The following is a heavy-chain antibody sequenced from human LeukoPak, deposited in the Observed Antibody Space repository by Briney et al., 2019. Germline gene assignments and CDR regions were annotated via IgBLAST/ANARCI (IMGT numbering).Heavy chain of an antibody. D-gene: IGHD2-2*01. CDR1: GGSFSGYY. Sequence: SETLSVTCAVYGGSFSGYYWSWIRQPPGKGLEWIGEINHSGSTNYNPSLKSRVTISVDTSKNQFSLKLSSVTAADTAVYYCARRRVVPAPWTPWGQGTLVTVSS. CDR3: ARRRVVPAPWTP. J-gene: IGHJ5*02. CDR2: INHSGST. V-gene: IGHV4-34*01.